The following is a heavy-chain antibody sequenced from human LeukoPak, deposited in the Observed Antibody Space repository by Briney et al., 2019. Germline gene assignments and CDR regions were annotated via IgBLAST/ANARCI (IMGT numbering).Heavy chain of an antibody. V-gene: IGHV4-59*12. CDR1: GGSISSYY. CDR2: IYYSGST. D-gene: IGHD3-10*01. J-gene: IGHJ4*02. CDR3: AQITMVRAGY. Sequence: SETLSLTCTVSGGSISSYYWSWIRQPPGKGLEWIGYIYYSGSTNYNPSLKSRVTISVDTSKNQFSLKLSSVTAADTAVYYCAQITMVRAGYWGQGTLVTVSS.